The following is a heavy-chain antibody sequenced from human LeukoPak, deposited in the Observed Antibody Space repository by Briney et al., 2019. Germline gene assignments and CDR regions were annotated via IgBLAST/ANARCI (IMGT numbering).Heavy chain of an antibody. D-gene: IGHD3-3*01. CDR3: AKKITIFYYYYYMDV. CDR1: GFTFSSYS. V-gene: IGHV3-48*01. Sequence: GSLILSCAASGFTFSSYSMNWVRQAPGKGLEWVSYISSSSSTIYYADSVKGRFTISRDNSKNTLYLQMNSLRAEDTAVYYCAKKITIFYYYYYMDVWGKGTTVTVSS. J-gene: IGHJ6*03. CDR2: ISSSSSTI.